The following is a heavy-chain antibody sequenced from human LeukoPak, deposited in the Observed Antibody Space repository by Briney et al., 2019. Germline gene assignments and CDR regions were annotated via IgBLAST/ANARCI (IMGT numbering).Heavy chain of an antibody. V-gene: IGHV4-39*07. CDR1: GGSISSSSYY. CDR3: ARVLLWFGESLSDY. J-gene: IGHJ4*02. D-gene: IGHD3-10*01. Sequence: SETLSITCTVSGGSISSSSYYWGWIRQPPGKGLEWIGSIYYSGSTYYNPSLKSRVTISVDTSKNQFSLKLSSVTAADTAVYYCARVLLWFGESLSDYWGQGTLVTVSS. CDR2: IYYSGST.